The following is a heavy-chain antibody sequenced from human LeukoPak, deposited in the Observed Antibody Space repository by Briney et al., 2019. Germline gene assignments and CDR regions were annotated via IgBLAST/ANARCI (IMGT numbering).Heavy chain of an antibody. CDR1: GGTFSSYA. J-gene: IGHJ4*02. CDR3: ARSSFSGYYDSSGYYVFDY. D-gene: IGHD3-22*01. Sequence: SVKVPCKASGGTFSSYAISWVRQAPGQGLEWMGGIIPIFGTANYAQKFQGRVTITADESTSTAYMELSSLRSEDTAVYYCARSSFSGYYDSSGYYVFDYWGQGTLVTVSS. V-gene: IGHV1-69*13. CDR2: IIPIFGTA.